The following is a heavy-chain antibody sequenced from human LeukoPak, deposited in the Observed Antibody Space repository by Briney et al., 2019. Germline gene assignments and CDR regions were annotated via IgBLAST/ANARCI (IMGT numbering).Heavy chain of an antibody. Sequence: PGGSLRLSCAASGFTFSSYGMHWVRQAPGKGLEWVANIKQDGSEKYYVDSVKGRFTISRDNAKNSLYLQMNSLRAEDTAVYYCASFSGYYPYYFDYWGQGTLVTVSS. CDR2: IKQDGSEK. CDR1: GFTFSSYG. V-gene: IGHV3-7*01. J-gene: IGHJ4*02. D-gene: IGHD3-22*01. CDR3: ASFSGYYPYYFDY.